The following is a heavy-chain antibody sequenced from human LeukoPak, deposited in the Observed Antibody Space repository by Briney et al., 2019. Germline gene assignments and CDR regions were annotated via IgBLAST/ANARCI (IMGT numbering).Heavy chain of an antibody. CDR1: GFTFRNFG. Sequence: PGGSLRLSCETSGFTFRNFGIHWVRQSPGKGLEWVTFIDHEGINFYYANFVKGRFTVSRDNSKNTLYLQMNSLESEDTAVYYCVRGPARGYYDGSGYDFDYWGQGTLVTASS. J-gene: IGHJ4*02. V-gene: IGHV3-30*02. CDR3: VRGPARGYYDGSGYDFDY. CDR2: IDHEGINF. D-gene: IGHD3-22*01.